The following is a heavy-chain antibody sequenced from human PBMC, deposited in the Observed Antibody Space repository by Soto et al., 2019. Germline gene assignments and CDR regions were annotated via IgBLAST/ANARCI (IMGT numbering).Heavy chain of an antibody. CDR1: GFSFSSYA. J-gene: IGHJ4*02. CDR3: AKYPEYSAYDATYFDD. Sequence: GGSLSLSGAGSGFSFSSYAISWVRQAPSEGLEWVSVISGTGVTTYYAGSVKGRFTISRDNSKNTLYLQMNSLKAEDTAVYYCAKYPEYSAYDATYFDDCGQGVLVPVS. V-gene: IGHV3-23*01. CDR2: ISGTGVTT. D-gene: IGHD6-6*01.